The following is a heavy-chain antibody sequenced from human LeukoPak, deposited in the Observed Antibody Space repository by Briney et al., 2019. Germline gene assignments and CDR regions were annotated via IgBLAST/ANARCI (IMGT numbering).Heavy chain of an antibody. Sequence: SETLSLTCAVYGGSFSGYYWSWIRQPPGKGLEWIGYIYYSGSTNYNPSLKSRVTISVDTSKNQFSLKLSSVTAADTAVYYCARGEFGDGHNSSPFDYWGQGTLVTVSS. CDR2: IYYSGST. CDR3: ARGEFGDGHNSSPFDY. D-gene: IGHD5-24*01. CDR1: GGSFSGYY. V-gene: IGHV4-59*01. J-gene: IGHJ4*02.